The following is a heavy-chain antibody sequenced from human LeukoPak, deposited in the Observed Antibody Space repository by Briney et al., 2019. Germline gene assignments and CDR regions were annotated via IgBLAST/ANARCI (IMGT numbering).Heavy chain of an antibody. V-gene: IGHV3-23*01. D-gene: IGHD3-10*02. CDR1: GFTFSSYA. J-gene: IGHJ6*04. CDR2: ISGSGDTT. Sequence: GGSLRLSCAASGFTFSSYAMSWVRQAPGKGLEWVSTISGSGDTTYYADSVKGRFTISRDNSKNTLYLQMNSLRAEDTAVYYCAELGITMIGGVWGKGTTVTVSS. CDR3: AELGITMIGGV.